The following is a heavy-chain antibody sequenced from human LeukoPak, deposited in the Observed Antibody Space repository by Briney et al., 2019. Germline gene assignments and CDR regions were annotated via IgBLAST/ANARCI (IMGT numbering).Heavy chain of an antibody. D-gene: IGHD2-15*01. CDR1: GFTFSSFG. J-gene: IGHJ4*02. V-gene: IGHV3-33*01. Sequence: GGSLRLSCAASGFTFSSFGMHWVRQAPDKGLEWVAVVWYNGRIDYYVDSVKGRFTISRDNSKNTLYLQMNSLRVEDTAVYYCARDIQDCSGGSCRQFPRKYFDYWGQGTLVTVSS. CDR3: ARDIQDCSGGSCRQFPRKYFDY. CDR2: VWYNGRID.